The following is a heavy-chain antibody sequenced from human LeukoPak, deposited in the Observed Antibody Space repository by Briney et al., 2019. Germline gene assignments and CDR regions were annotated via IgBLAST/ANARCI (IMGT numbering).Heavy chain of an antibody. V-gene: IGHV1-69*05. Sequence: ASVKVSCKASGGTFSSYAISWVRQAPGQGLEWMGGIIPIFGTANYAQKFQGRVTITTDESTSTAYMELSSLRSEDTAVYYCARGDTVMVQVDYWGQGTLVTVSS. CDR3: ARGDTVMVQVDY. CDR2: IIPIFGTA. D-gene: IGHD5-18*01. CDR1: GGTFSSYA. J-gene: IGHJ4*02.